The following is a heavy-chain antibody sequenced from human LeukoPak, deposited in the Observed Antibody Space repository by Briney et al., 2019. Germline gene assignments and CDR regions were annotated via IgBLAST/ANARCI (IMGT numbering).Heavy chain of an antibody. CDR3: ARGYGNYGY. CDR1: GFTFSSNW. J-gene: IGHJ4*02. Sequence: GGSLRLSCAASGFTFSSNWISWVRQAPGRGLEWVANIKQDGSEKYYVDSVKGRFTISRDNAKNSLYLQMNSLRAEDTAVYYCARGYGNYGYWGQGTLVTVSS. D-gene: IGHD4-11*01. V-gene: IGHV3-7*01. CDR2: IKQDGSEK.